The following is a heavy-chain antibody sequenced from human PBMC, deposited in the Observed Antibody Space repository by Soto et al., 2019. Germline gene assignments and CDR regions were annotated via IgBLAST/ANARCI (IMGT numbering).Heavy chain of an antibody. J-gene: IGHJ4*02. V-gene: IGHV4-34*01. CDR3: ARGHSSLNY. Sequence: SETLSLTCAVYGGSFSGDYWIWIRQPPGKGLEWIGEINHSGSTNYNPSLKSRVTISVDTSKNQFSLKLSSVTAADTAVYYCARGHSSLNYWGQGTLVTVSS. CDR1: GGSFSGDY. CDR2: INHSGST.